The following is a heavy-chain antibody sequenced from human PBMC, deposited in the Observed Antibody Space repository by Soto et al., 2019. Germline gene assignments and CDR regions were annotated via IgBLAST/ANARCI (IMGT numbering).Heavy chain of an antibody. V-gene: IGHV3-23*01. CDR1: GFTFSSYA. CDR3: AKDRDFWSGYYTGMDY. Sequence: GGSLRLSCAASGFTFSSYAMSWVRQAPGKGLEWVSAISGSGGSTYYADSVKGRFTISRDNSKNTLYLQMNSLRAEDTAVYYCAKDRDFWSGYYTGMDYWGQGTLVTVSS. D-gene: IGHD3-3*01. CDR2: ISGSGGST. J-gene: IGHJ4*02.